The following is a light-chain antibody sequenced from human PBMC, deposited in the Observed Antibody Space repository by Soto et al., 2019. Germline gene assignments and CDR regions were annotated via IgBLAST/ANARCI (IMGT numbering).Light chain of an antibody. CDR3: QQSYSTLSIT. J-gene: IGKJ5*01. Sequence: DLQMTRSPSSLSASVGDRVTITCRASESIARHLNWYQQKPGKAPKLLIYAASSLQNGVPSRFRGGGSGTDFTLTISNLQPEDFATYYCQQSYSTLSITFGQGTRLEIK. CDR1: ESIARH. V-gene: IGKV1-39*01. CDR2: AAS.